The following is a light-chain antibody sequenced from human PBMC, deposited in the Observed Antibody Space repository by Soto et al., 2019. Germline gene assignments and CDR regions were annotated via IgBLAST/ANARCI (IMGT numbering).Light chain of an antibody. CDR1: QSVSSN. CDR3: QQYNDWPLT. CDR2: GVF. J-gene: IGKJ1*01. V-gene: IGKV3-15*01. Sequence: EILMTQSPVTLSVSPGARATLSCRASQSVSSNLAWYQQKPGQAPSLLIYGVFTRATGIPARFSGTGSGTEFTLTISSLQSEDFALYYCQQYNDWPLTFGQGTKVEI.